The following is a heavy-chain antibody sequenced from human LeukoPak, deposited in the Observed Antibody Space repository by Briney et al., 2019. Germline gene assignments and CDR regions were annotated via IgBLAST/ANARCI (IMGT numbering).Heavy chain of an antibody. CDR2: IKQDGSEK. CDR1: GFTFSSYW. V-gene: IGHV3-7*01. Sequence: PGGSLRLSCAASGFTFSSYWMSWVRQAPGKGLEWVANIKQDGSEKYYVDSVKGRFTISRDNAKNSLYLQMNSLRAEDTAVYYCARDRYHDSSGLDVWGKGTTVTVSS. CDR3: ARDRYHDSSGLDV. D-gene: IGHD3-22*01. J-gene: IGHJ6*04.